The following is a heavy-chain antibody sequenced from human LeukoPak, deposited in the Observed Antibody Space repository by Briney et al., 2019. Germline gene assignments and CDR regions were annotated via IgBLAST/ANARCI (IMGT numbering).Heavy chain of an antibody. CDR1: GFTFSSYA. D-gene: IGHD2-2*01. V-gene: IGHV3-23*01. J-gene: IGHJ4*02. Sequence: GGSLRLSCAASGFTFSSYAMSWVRQAPGKGLEWVSAISGSGGSTYYADSVKGRFTISRDNSKNTLYLQMNSLRAEDTAVYYCAKQYCSSTSCYLAPFDYWGQGTLVTVSS. CDR2: ISGSGGST. CDR3: AKQYCSSTSCYLAPFDY.